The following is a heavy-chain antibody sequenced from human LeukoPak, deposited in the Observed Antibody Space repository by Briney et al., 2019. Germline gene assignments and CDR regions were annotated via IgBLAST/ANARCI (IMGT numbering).Heavy chain of an antibody. D-gene: IGHD1-26*01. CDR1: GFTFSDYY. Sequence: GGSLRLSCAASGFTFSDYYMSWIRQAPGKGLEWVSYISSGSSTIYYADSVKGRFTISRDNAKNSLYLQMNSLRAEDTAVYYCARDRFSGSYPLDYWGQGTLVTVSS. V-gene: IGHV3-11*01. CDR2: ISSGSSTI. CDR3: ARDRFSGSYPLDY. J-gene: IGHJ4*02.